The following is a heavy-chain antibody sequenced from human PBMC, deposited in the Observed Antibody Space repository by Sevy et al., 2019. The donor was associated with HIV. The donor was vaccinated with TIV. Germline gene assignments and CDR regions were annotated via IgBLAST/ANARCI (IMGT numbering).Heavy chain of an antibody. V-gene: IGHV3-30-3*01. J-gene: IGHJ4*01. Sequence: GGSLRLSCAASGFAFSTHAMHWVRQAPGKGLEWVAVISYEGTETFYAASVEGRFTISRDNSKNMLSLQINSLGPEDTAVYYCARDGGYRVKRYPLYWGHGTLVTVSS. D-gene: IGHD1-26*01. CDR2: ISYEGTET. CDR3: ARDGGYRVKRYPLY. CDR1: GFAFSTHA.